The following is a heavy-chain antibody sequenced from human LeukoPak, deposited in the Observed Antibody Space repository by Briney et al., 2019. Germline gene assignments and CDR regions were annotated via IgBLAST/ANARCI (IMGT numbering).Heavy chain of an antibody. CDR3: AKPRLRGGYLFDY. Sequence: PGRSLRLSCAASGFTFSSYGMHWVRQAPGKGLEWMAVVSDDGSNKYYEDSVRGRFTISRDNSKNKLYLQMGSLRDEDTAVYYCAKPRLRGGYLFDYGARGTLVTVSS. CDR1: GFTFSSYG. D-gene: IGHD5-12*01. CDR2: VSDDGSNK. V-gene: IGHV3-30*18. J-gene: IGHJ4*02.